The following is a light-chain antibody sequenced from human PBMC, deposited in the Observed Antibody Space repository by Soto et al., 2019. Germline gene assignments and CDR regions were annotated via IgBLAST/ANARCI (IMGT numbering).Light chain of an antibody. Sequence: EVVLTQAPATLSLSPGETATLSCRASQSIVICIAWYQQRPGQAPRLLIYDATNRAPGIPARFSGSGSGTDFTLTISSLEPEDLAVYYCQLRHNWPPYTFGQGTRLEIK. V-gene: IGKV3-11*01. CDR3: QLRHNWPPYT. CDR2: DAT. J-gene: IGKJ2*01. CDR1: QSIVIC.